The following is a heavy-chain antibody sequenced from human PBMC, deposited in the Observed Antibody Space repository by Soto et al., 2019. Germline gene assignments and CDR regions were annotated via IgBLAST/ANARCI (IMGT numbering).Heavy chain of an antibody. CDR1: GFTVSSNY. J-gene: IGHJ4*02. CDR3: AENFHESRGYFGY. V-gene: IGHV3-53*05. D-gene: IGHD3-22*01. Sequence: GGSLRLSCAASGFTVSSNYMSWVRQAPGKGLEWVSVIYSGGSTYYADSVKGRFTISRDNAKNSLYLQMNSLRAEDTALYYCAENFHESRGYFGYWGQGTLVTVSS. CDR2: IYSGGST.